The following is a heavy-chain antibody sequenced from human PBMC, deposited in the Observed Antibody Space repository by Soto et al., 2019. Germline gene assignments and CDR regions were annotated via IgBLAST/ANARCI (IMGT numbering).Heavy chain of an antibody. Sequence: QVQLEQSGAEVKRPGSSVKVSCRASGGTFTSYSINWVRRAPGQGPEWRGAVIPRFGTTTYALRFEGRVTVSADASTGTVFVEMSGLRSEDTVVYFCPRDRIVAVSGRTGGYYYYDMDLWGQGTAVIVSS. J-gene: IGHJ6*02. CDR3: PRDRIVAVSGRTGGYYYYDMDL. CDR1: GGTFTSYS. D-gene: IGHD2-2*01. CDR2: VIPRFGTT. V-gene: IGHV1-69*01.